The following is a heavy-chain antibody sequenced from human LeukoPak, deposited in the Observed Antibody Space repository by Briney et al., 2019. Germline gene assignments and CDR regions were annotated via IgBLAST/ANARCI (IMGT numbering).Heavy chain of an antibody. CDR3: ARLMWSSSDAFDI. CDR1: GGSISSYY. J-gene: IGHJ3*02. V-gene: IGHV4-59*08. Sequence: SETLSLTCTVSGGSISSYYWSWIRQPPGKGLEWIGYIYYSGSTNYNPSLKSRVTISVDTSKNQFSLKLSPVTAADTAVYYCARLMWSSSDAFDIWGQGTMVNVSS. D-gene: IGHD1-26*01. CDR2: IYYSGST.